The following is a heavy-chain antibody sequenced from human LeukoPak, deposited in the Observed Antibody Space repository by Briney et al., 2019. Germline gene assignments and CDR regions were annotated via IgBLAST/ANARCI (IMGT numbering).Heavy chain of an antibody. CDR3: ARDYCSSTSCLFDY. Sequence: ASVKVSCKASGYTFTGYHMHWVRQAPGQGLEWMGRINPNSGDTNYAQKFQDRVTMTRDTSISTAYMELSRLRSDDTAMYYCARDYCSSTSCLFDYWGQGTLVTVSS. CDR1: GYTFTGYH. CDR2: INPNSGDT. D-gene: IGHD2-2*01. V-gene: IGHV1-2*06. J-gene: IGHJ4*02.